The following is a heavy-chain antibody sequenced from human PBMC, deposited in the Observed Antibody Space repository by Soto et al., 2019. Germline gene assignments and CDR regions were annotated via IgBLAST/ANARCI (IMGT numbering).Heavy chain of an antibody. D-gene: IGHD4-17*01. J-gene: IGHJ1*01. CDR1: GFTFSDYY. V-gene: IGHV3-11*01. CDR2: ISSSGSTI. CDR3: ASAVTTSLPEYFQH. Sequence: GGSLRLSCAASGFTFSDYYMSWIRQAPGKGLEWVSYISSSGSTIYYADSVKGRFTISRDNAKNSLYLQMNSLRAEDTAVYYCASAVTTSLPEYFQHWGQGTLVTVSS.